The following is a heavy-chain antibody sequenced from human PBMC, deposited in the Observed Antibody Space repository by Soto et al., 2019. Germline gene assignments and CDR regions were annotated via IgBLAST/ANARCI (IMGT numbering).Heavy chain of an antibody. D-gene: IGHD3-10*01. CDR1: GFTFKMYW. CDR2: IYNDGTYS. V-gene: IGHV3-74*01. J-gene: IGHJ4*02. Sequence: PGGSLRLSCAASGFTFKMYWMHWVRQSPGKGLVWISRIYNDGTYSDYADSVRGLFTISRDNVNDTLYLQMNNLTAEDSGLYYCTRGPRPISTGTGAYWGQGTQVTGSA. CDR3: TRGPRPISTGTGAY.